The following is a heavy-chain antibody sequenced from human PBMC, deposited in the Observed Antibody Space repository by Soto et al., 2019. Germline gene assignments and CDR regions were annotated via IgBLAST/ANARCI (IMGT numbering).Heavy chain of an antibody. V-gene: IGHV3-23*01. D-gene: IGHD2-8*01. J-gene: IGHJ6*02. CDR1: GFIFSRSA. CDR3: AKVRIDHYNGFDA. CDR2: ISGTGGNT. Sequence: LRLSCVASGFIFSRSAMGWIRQPPGRGLDWVSAISGTGGNTYFADSVEGRFVISRDNSKNTLYLQMNSLRAEDTAVYYCAKVRIDHYNGFDAWGQGTTVTVSS.